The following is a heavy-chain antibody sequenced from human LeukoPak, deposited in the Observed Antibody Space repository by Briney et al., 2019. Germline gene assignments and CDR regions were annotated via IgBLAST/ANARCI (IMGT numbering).Heavy chain of an antibody. CDR1: GGSISSGSYY. V-gene: IGHV4-61*02. Sequence: SETLSLTCTVSGGSISSGSYYWSWIRQPAGKGLEWTGRIYTSGSTNYNPSLKSRVTISVDTSKNQFSLKLSSVTAADTAVYYCASRYCSGGSCYDRWGQGTLVTVSS. CDR2: IYTSGST. D-gene: IGHD2-15*01. J-gene: IGHJ4*02. CDR3: ASRYCSGGSCYDR.